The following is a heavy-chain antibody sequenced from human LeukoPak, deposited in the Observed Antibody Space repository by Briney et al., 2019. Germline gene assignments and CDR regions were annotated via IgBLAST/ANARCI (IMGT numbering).Heavy chain of an antibody. CDR2: IYYSGDT. V-gene: IGHV4-59*01. CDR3: AGSHPLNSNNDYYTHFDY. Sequence: SETLSLTCTVSGGSITNYYWSWIRQPPGKGLEWIGYIYYSGDTNYKPSLKGRVTISADTSKNQFSLRLTSVTAADTAVYYCAGSHPLNSNNDYYTHFDYWGQGTLVTVSS. D-gene: IGHD3-16*01. J-gene: IGHJ4*02. CDR1: GGSITNYY.